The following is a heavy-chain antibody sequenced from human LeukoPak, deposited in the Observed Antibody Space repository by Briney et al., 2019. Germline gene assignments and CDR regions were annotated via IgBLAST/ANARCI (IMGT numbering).Heavy chain of an antibody. CDR3: ARIVVNSIAVAHWFDP. Sequence: GGGLRLSRAASGFTVSSNYMSWVRQAPGKGLEWVSVIYSGGSTYYADSVKGRFTISRDNSKNTMYLQMNSLRAEDTAVYYCARIVVNSIAVAHWFDPWGQGTLVTVSS. V-gene: IGHV3-53*01. J-gene: IGHJ5*02. D-gene: IGHD6-19*01. CDR1: GFTVSSNY. CDR2: IYSGGST.